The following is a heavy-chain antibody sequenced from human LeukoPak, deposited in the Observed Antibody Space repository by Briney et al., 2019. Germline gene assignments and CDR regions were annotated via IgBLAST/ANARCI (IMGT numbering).Heavy chain of an antibody. CDR1: GFTFSSYG. J-gene: IGHJ4*02. Sequence: GGSLRLSCAASGFTFSSYGMHWVRQAPGKGLEWVAFIRYDGSNKYYADSVKGRFTISRDNSKSTLYLQMNSLRAEDTAVYYCARDPYPYYYGSGSYYSDYWGQGTLVTVSS. D-gene: IGHD3-10*01. CDR2: IRYDGSNK. V-gene: IGHV3-30*02. CDR3: ARDPYPYYYGSGSYYSDY.